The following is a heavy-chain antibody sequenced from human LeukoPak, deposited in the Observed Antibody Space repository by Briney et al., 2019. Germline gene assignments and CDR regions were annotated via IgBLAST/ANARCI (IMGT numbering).Heavy chain of an antibody. V-gene: IGHV3-48*03. CDR3: ARASGQQWLEHYYYYGMDV. CDR2: ISSSGSTI. Sequence: GGSLRLSCAASGFTFSSYEMNWVRQAPGKGLEWVSYISSSGSTIYYADSVKGRFTISRDNAKNSLYLQMNSLRAEDTAVYYCARASGQQWLEHYYYYGMDVWGQGTTVTVSS. J-gene: IGHJ6*02. D-gene: IGHD6-19*01. CDR1: GFTFSSYE.